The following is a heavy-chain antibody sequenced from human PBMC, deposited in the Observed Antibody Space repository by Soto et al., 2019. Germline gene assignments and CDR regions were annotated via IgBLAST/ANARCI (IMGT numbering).Heavy chain of an antibody. CDR2: INHSGST. V-gene: IGHV4-34*01. J-gene: IGHJ6*03. CDR3: ARGTRRRVLYYYYMDV. D-gene: IGHD3-3*01. CDR1: GGSFSGYY. Sequence: QVQLQQWGAGLLKPSETLSLTCAVYGGSFSGYYWSWIRQPPGKGLEWIGEINHSGSTNYNPSLKSRVTIAVDTSKSQFSLKLRSVTAADTAVYYCARGTRRRVLYYYYMDVWGKGTTVTVSS.